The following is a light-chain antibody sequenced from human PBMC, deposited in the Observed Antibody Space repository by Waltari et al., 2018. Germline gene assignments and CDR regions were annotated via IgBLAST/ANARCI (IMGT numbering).Light chain of an antibody. V-gene: IGLV2-23*02. CDR1: SSDIGGYNR. Sequence: QSALTQPASVSGSPGQSITISCTGTSSDIGGYNRVSWYQQFPGRAPELIIYEVTKRPSGVSTRFSGSKSGSTASLTISGVQAEDDADYYCCSYGTGSTYVFGTGTKVTV. CDR2: EVT. CDR3: CSYGTGSTYV. J-gene: IGLJ1*01.